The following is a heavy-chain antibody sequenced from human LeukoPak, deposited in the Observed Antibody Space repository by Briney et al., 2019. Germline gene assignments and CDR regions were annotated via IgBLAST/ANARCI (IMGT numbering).Heavy chain of an antibody. J-gene: IGHJ6*04. CDR1: GYTFTSYG. D-gene: IGHD6-19*01. CDR3: ARDRIAVAGTNYYYGMDV. V-gene: IGHV1-18*04. Sequence: ASVKVSCEASGYTFTSYGISWVRQAPGQGLEWMGWISAYNGNTNYAQKLQGRVTMTTDASTSTAYMELRSLRPDDTAVYYCARDRIAVAGTNYYYGMDVWGKGTTVTVSS. CDR2: ISAYNGNT.